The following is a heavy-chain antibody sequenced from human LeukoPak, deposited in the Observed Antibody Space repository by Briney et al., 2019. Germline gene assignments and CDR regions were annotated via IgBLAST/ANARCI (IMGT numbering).Heavy chain of an antibody. J-gene: IGHJ4*02. CDR2: VSDTGGDT. V-gene: IGHV3-23*01. D-gene: IGHD3-10*01. Sequence: GGTLRLSCAASGFTFNKSPMTWVRQALGKGLEWVSTVSDTGGDTYHADSVKGRFTISRDNSMNRLYIQMNSLRAEDTAVYYCAKGGRYYYGSGSYYGYWGQGTLVTVSS. CDR3: AKGGRYYYGSGSYYGY. CDR1: GFTFNKSP.